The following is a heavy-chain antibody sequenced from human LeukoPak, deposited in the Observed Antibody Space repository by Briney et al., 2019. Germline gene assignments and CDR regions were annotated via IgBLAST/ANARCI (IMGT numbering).Heavy chain of an antibody. CDR3: AKLNPWHYNDSSGYGYSSDY. V-gene: IGHV3-30*18. D-gene: IGHD3-22*01. J-gene: IGHJ4*02. Sequence: PGRSLRLSCAASGFAFSNYGMHWVRLAPGKGLEWMAVISNDGSNKYYADSVKGRFTISRDNSKITLYLQMYSLRAEDTALYYCAKLNPWHYNDSSGYGYSSDYWGQGTLVTVSS. CDR2: ISNDGSNK. CDR1: GFAFSNYG.